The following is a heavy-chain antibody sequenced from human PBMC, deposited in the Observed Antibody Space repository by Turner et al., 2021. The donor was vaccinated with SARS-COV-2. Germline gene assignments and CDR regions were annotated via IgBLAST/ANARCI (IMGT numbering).Heavy chain of an antibody. J-gene: IGHJ4*02. Sequence: QVQLVPSGAEVKKPGASVTVSCKASGYTFTGYYMHWVRQAPGQGLEWMGWINPNSGGTNYAQKFQGRVTMTRDTSISTAYMELSRLRSDDTAVYYCARGRRGGSSWYNLDYWGQGTLVTVSS. CDR1: GYTFTGYY. CDR2: INPNSGGT. D-gene: IGHD6-13*01. CDR3: ARGRRGGSSWYNLDY. V-gene: IGHV1-2*02.